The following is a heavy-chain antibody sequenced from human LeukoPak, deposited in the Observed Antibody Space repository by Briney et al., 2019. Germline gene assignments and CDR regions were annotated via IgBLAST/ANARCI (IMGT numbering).Heavy chain of an antibody. CDR3: ARGRTHIDSSGYN. CDR2: INHSGST. J-gene: IGHJ4*02. Sequence: SETLSLTCAVYGGSFSGYYWSWIRQPPGKGLEWIGEINHSGSTNYNPSLKSRVTISVDTSKNQFSLKLSSVTAADTAVYYCARGRTHIDSSGYNWGQGTLVTVSS. D-gene: IGHD3-22*01. CDR1: GGSFSGYY. V-gene: IGHV4-34*01.